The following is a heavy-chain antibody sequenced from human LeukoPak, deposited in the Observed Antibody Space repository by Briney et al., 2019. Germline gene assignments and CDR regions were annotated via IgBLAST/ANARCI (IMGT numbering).Heavy chain of an antibody. CDR3: ARQDSSSWYRADFDY. J-gene: IGHJ4*02. Sequence: SETLSLTCTVSGGSISSSSYYWGWIRQPPGMGLEWIGNIYYSGSTYYNPSLKSRVTISVDTSKNQFSLKRSSVTAADTAVYYCARQDSSSWYRADFDYWGQGTLVTVSS. D-gene: IGHD6-13*01. V-gene: IGHV4-39*01. CDR1: GGSISSSSYY. CDR2: IYYSGST.